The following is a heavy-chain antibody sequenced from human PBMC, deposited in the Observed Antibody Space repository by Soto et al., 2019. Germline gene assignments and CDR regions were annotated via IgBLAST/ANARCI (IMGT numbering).Heavy chain of an antibody. CDR1: GGDFNSCT. V-gene: IGHV1-69*02. CDR3: AQLWFGELWHGMDV. Sequence: QLVQSRAEVKKPGSSVKVSCKASGGDFNSCTISWVRQAPGQGPEWMGTIIPILDVAKNAQKFQGRVTITADKSTSTVYMELRSLRSDDTAIYYCAQLWFGELWHGMDVWGQGTTVTVSS. CDR2: IIPILDVA. D-gene: IGHD3-10*01. J-gene: IGHJ6*02.